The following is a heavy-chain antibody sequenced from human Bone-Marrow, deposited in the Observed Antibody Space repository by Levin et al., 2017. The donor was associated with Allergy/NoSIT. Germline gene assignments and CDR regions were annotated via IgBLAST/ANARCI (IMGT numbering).Heavy chain of an antibody. D-gene: IGHD3-10*01. Sequence: GGSLRLSCAASGFTFSSYAMHWVRQAPGKGLEWVAVISYDGSNKYYADSVKGRFTISRDNSKNTLYLQMNSLRAEDTAVYYCARDLARFGELLTLLFDYWGQGTLVTVSS. V-gene: IGHV3-30*04. CDR1: GFTFSSYA. CDR3: ARDLARFGELLTLLFDY. J-gene: IGHJ4*02. CDR2: ISYDGSNK.